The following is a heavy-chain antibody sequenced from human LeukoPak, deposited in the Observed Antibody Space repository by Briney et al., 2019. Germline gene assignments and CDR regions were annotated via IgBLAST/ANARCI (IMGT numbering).Heavy chain of an antibody. CDR1: GFTFSSYS. Sequence: GGSLRLSCAASGFTFSSYSMNWVRQAPGKGLEWVSSISSSSSYIYYADSVKGRFTISRDNAKNSLYLQMNSLRAEDTAVYYCARGGATVDFDYWGQGTLVTVSS. V-gene: IGHV3-21*01. CDR2: ISSSSSYI. D-gene: IGHD4-23*01. CDR3: ARGGATVDFDY. J-gene: IGHJ4*02.